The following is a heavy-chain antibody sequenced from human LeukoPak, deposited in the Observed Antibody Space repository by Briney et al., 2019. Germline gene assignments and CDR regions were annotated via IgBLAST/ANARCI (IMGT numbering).Heavy chain of an antibody. CDR2: IKSKTDGGTT. J-gene: IGHJ5*02. D-gene: IGHD3-22*01. Sequence: KPGGSLRLSCAASGFTFSNVWMSWVRQAPGKGLEWVGRIKSKTDGGTTDYAAAVKGRFTISRDDSKNTLYLQMNSLKTEDTAVYYCTTGFDYYDSSGYYGDTWFDPWGQGTLVTVSS. CDR1: GFTFSNVW. V-gene: IGHV3-15*01. CDR3: TTGFDYYDSSGYYGDTWFDP.